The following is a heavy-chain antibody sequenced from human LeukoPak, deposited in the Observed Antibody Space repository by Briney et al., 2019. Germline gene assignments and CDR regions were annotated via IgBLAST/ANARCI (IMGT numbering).Heavy chain of an antibody. CDR2: MNPNSGNT. CDR3: ASGGSGYDSLLDY. J-gene: IGHJ4*02. Sequence: WASVKVSCKASGYTFTSYDINWVRQAPGQGLEWMGWMNPNSGNTGYAQKFQGRVTMTRNTSISTAYMELSSLRSEDTAVYYCASGGSGYDSLLDYWGQGTLVTVSS. V-gene: IGHV1-8*01. D-gene: IGHD5-12*01. CDR1: GYTFTSYD.